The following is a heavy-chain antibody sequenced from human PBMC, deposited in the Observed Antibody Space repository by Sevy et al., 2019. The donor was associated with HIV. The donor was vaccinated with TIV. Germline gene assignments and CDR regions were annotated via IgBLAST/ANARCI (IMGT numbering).Heavy chain of an antibody. CDR1: GFTFSSQA. V-gene: IGHV3-23*01. CDR3: AIEGTHRRRDY. J-gene: IGHJ4*02. Sequence: GGSLRLSCAASGFTFSSQAMSWVRQSPGKGQKWVSIISASGNHTYYADSVKGRFTISRDNSKNTLYLQMNGLRAEDTAVYYCAIEGTHRRRDYAGRGTLVTVSS. CDR2: ISASGNHT.